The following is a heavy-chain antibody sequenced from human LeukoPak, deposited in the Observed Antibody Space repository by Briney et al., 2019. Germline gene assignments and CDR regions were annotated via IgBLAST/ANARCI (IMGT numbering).Heavy chain of an antibody. J-gene: IGHJ4*02. Sequence: GGSLRLSCAAPGFTFSSYAMSWVRQAPGKGLEWVSGISGNGGYTYYADSVKGRFTISRDNSKNTLYLQMNSLRAEDTAVYYCAKAPYYSSSWYFFDYWGQGTLVTVSS. CDR3: AKAPYYSSSWYFFDY. V-gene: IGHV3-23*01. CDR1: GFTFSSYA. CDR2: ISGNGGYT. D-gene: IGHD6-13*01.